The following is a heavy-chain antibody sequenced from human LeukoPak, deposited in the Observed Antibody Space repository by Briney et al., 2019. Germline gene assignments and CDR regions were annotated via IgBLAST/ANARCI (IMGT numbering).Heavy chain of an antibody. Sequence: SETLSLTCTVSGGSISSSDYYWGWIRQPPGRRLEWIGTIYYSGSTSYNPSLKGRVTMSVDTSKNQFSLKLSSVTAADTAVYYCARHHRSGYYEVDYWGQGTLVTVS. D-gene: IGHD6-25*01. CDR3: ARHHRSGYYEVDY. CDR1: GGSISSSDYY. V-gene: IGHV4-39*01. CDR2: IYYSGST. J-gene: IGHJ4*02.